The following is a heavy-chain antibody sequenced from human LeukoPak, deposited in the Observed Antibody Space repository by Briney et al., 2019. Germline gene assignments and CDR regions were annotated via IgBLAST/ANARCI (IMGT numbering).Heavy chain of an antibody. Sequence: SETLSLTCTVSGGSISSYYWSWIRQPPGKGLEWIGYMYYTGSTNYNPSLKSRVTISVDTSENQFSLKLSSVTAADTAVYYCARTEKYYDFWSGYYRTSDYYYYMDVWGKGTTVTVSS. CDR3: ARTEKYYDFWSGYYRTSDYYYYMDV. CDR2: MYYTGST. D-gene: IGHD3-3*01. J-gene: IGHJ6*03. CDR1: GGSISSYY. V-gene: IGHV4-59*08.